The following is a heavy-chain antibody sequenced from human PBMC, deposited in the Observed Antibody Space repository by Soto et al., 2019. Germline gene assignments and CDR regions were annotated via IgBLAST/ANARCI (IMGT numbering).Heavy chain of an antibody. CDR3: ARVRGPYCSSTSCYGSIHLFDP. Sequence: QVQLQESGPGLVKPSGTLSLTCAVSSGSISSSNWWSWVRQPPGKGLEWIGEIYHSGSTNYNPSLKSRVTISVDKSKNQFSLKLSSVTAADTAVYYCARVRGPYCSSTSCYGSIHLFDPWGHGTLVTVSS. V-gene: IGHV4-4*02. J-gene: IGHJ5*02. CDR1: SGSISSSNW. CDR2: IYHSGST. D-gene: IGHD2-2*01.